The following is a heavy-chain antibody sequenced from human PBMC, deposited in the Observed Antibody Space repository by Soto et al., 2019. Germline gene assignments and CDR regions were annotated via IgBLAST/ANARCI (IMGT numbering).Heavy chain of an antibody. V-gene: IGHV6-1*01. J-gene: IGHJ5*02. CDR3: ARGIAVAGTHWFDP. D-gene: IGHD6-19*01. Sequence: LSLTCAISGDSVSSNSAAWNWIRQSPSRGLEWLGRTYYRSKWYNDYAVSVKSRITINPDTSKNQFSLQLNSVTPEDTAVYYCARGIAVAGTHWFDPWGQGTLVTVSS. CDR2: TYYRSKWYN. CDR1: GDSVSSNSAA.